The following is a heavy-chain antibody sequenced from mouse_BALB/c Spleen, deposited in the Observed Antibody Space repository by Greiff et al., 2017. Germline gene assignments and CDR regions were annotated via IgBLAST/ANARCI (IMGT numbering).Heavy chain of an antibody. CDR1: GFTFSSYA. CDR2: ISSGGST. Sequence: EVKVVESGGGLVKPGGSLKLSCAASGFTFSSYAMSWVRQTPEKRLEWVASISSGGSTYYPDSVKGRFTISRDNARNILYLQMSSLRSEDTAMYYCARDGYDVWFAYWGQGTLVTVSA. D-gene: IGHD2-2*01. CDR3: ARDGYDVWFAY. J-gene: IGHJ3*01. V-gene: IGHV5-6-5*01.